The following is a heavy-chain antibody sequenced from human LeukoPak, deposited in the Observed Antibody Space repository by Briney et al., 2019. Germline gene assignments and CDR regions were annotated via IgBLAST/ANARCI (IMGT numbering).Heavy chain of an antibody. CDR2: IIPVFGTA. CDR1: GGTFSSYA. J-gene: IGHJ4*02. Sequence: VASVKVSCKASGGTFSSYAISWVRQAPGQGLEWMGGIIPVFGTANYAQKFQGRVTITADESTSTAYMELSSLRSEDTAVYYCAVTPEWYVDYWGQGTLVTVSS. CDR3: AVTPEWYVDY. V-gene: IGHV1-69*01. D-gene: IGHD3-3*01.